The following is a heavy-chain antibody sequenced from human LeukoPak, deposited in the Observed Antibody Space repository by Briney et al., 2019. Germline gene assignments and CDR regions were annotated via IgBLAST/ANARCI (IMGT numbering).Heavy chain of an antibody. V-gene: IGHV3-48*03. CDR1: GFIFCSYE. J-gene: IGHJ2*01. CDR2: ISSRCSTI. CDR3: AREQLPYGDYAGYFDL. D-gene: IGHD4-17*01. Sequence: PGGSLRLSCAASGFIFCSYEMNWVRQPPPKGQELDSYISSRCSTIYYEDSVKSRFTITRDDATNSPYPQMNSLIAEDTAVYYCAREQLPYGDYAGYFDLWGRGTLVTVSS.